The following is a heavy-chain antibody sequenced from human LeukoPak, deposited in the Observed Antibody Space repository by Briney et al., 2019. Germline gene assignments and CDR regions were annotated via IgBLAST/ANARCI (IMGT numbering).Heavy chain of an antibody. V-gene: IGHV4-4*07. D-gene: IGHD3-10*01. CDR2: IYTRGST. Sequence: SETLSLTCTVSGGSISNDYWSWIRQAAGKELEWIGCIYTRGSTNYNPSLKRRVTISLDKSKKQFSLNLNSVTAADTAVYYCARGGTYGSGRNQHTTLDYWGQGTLVTVSS. CDR3: ARGGTYGSGRNQHTTLDY. CDR1: GGSISNDY. J-gene: IGHJ4*02.